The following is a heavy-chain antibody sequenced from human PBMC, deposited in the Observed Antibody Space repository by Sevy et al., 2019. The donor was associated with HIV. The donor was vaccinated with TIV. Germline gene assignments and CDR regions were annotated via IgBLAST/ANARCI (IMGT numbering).Heavy chain of an antibody. CDR1: GYTFTTYR. CDR3: ARAYCSGASCYSLAY. V-gene: IGHV1-18*01. Sequence: ASVKVSCKASGYTFTTYRITWVRQAPGQGFQWMGWISAHNGDTKYAQKLQGRLTMTTETSTSTAYMELRSLRSDDTAVYYCARAYCSGASCYSLAYWGQGTLVTVSS. J-gene: IGHJ4*02. D-gene: IGHD2-15*01. CDR2: ISAHNGDT.